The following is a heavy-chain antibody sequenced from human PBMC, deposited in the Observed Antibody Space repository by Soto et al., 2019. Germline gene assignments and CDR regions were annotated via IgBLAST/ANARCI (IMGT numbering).Heavy chain of an antibody. V-gene: IGHV3-30*18. Sequence: VQLVESGGGVVQPGRSLRLSCAASGFTFSDYAMHWVRQAPGKGLEWVAVVSHDGRNTHCAASIKGRFTISRDSSKNTASLEMTSLRAEDTAVYYWAKGGRQWLVTSDFNYWGQGALVTVSS. CDR1: GFTFSDYA. D-gene: IGHD6-19*01. CDR3: AKGGRQWLVTSDFNY. CDR2: VSHDGRNT. J-gene: IGHJ4*02.